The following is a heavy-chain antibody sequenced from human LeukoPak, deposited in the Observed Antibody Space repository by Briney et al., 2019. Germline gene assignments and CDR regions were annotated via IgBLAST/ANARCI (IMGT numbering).Heavy chain of an antibody. Sequence: GGSLRLSCAASGFTFSSYAMSWVRQAPGKGLEWVSAISGSGGSTYYADSAKGRFTISRDNSKNTLYLQMNSLRAEDTAVYYCAKDGATGTWVYYYYGMDVWGKGTTVTVSS. V-gene: IGHV3-23*01. CDR1: GFTFSSYA. CDR3: AKDGATGTWVYYYYGMDV. J-gene: IGHJ6*04. D-gene: IGHD1-1*01. CDR2: ISGSGGST.